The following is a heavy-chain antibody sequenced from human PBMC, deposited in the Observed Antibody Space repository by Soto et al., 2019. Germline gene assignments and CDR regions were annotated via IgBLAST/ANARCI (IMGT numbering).Heavy chain of an antibody. D-gene: IGHD1-26*01. V-gene: IGHV5-51*01. Sequence: GESLKISCKGSGYSFTSYWIGWVRQMPGKGLEWMGIIYPGDSDTRYSPSFQGQVTISADKSISTAYLQRSSLKASDTAMYYCARHGIKAGGATPAYYYYYYGMDVWGQGTTVTVSS. J-gene: IGHJ6*02. CDR3: ARHGIKAGGATPAYYYYYYGMDV. CDR2: IYPGDSDT. CDR1: GYSFTSYW.